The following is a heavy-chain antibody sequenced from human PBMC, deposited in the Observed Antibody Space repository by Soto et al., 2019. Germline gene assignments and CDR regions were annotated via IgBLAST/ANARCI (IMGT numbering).Heavy chain of an antibody. CDR3: ARDRVSSSWYIPGPLDP. J-gene: IGHJ5*02. Sequence: EVQLVESGGGVVRPGGSLRLSCAASGFTFDDYGMSWVRQAPGKGLEWVSGINWNGGSTGYADSVKGRFTISRDNAKNSLYLQINSLRAEDTALYYCARDRVSSSWYIPGPLDPWGQGTLVTVSS. D-gene: IGHD6-13*01. V-gene: IGHV3-20*04. CDR2: INWNGGST. CDR1: GFTFDDYG.